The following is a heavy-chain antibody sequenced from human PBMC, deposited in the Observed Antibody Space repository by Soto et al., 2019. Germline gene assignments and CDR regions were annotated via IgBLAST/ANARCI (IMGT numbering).Heavy chain of an antibody. J-gene: IGHJ4*02. Sequence: GGSLRLSCAASGFTFNSYAMSWVRQAPGQGLEWVSAISASGGSTHYADSVQGRFTISRGNSKNTLFLQMNSLRAEDTAVFYCAKRYHCSSTSCYAFDYWGQGPLVTVSS. D-gene: IGHD2-2*01. CDR2: ISASGGST. CDR1: GFTFNSYA. V-gene: IGHV3-23*01. CDR3: AKRYHCSSTSCYAFDY.